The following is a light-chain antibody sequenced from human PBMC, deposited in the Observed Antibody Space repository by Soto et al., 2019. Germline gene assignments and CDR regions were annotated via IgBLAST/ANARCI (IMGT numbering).Light chain of an antibody. CDR1: QRVSSNY. CDR3: QQYGTSPRT. J-gene: IGKJ1*01. CDR2: GAS. Sequence: EIVLTQSPGTLPLSPGERATLSCRASQRVSSNYLAWYQHRPGQAPRLLIYGASSRATGIPDRFSGSGSGKDVMLTISRLQPEDFAVYYCQQYGTSPRTFGQGTTVEIK. V-gene: IGKV3-20*01.